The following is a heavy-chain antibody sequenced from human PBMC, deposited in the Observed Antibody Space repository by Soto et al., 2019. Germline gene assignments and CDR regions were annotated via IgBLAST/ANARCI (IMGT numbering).Heavy chain of an antibody. CDR1: SGSIISAGYY. CDR2: IYYSGST. J-gene: IGHJ4*02. Sequence: SETLSLTCPLSSGSIISAGYYWSWIRQHPGKGLERIGYIYYSGSTYYNPSLKSLVTISVDTSKNQFSLKLSSVTAADTAVYYSAREPLTWGQGTLVT. V-gene: IGHV4-31*01. CDR3: AREPLT.